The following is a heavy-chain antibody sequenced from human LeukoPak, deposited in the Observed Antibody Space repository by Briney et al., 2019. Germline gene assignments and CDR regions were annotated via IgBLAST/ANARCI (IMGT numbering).Heavy chain of an antibody. Sequence: SETLSLTCAVYGGSFSGYYWSWIRQPPGKGLEWIGEINHSGSTNYNPSLKSRVTISVDTSKNQFSLKLSSVTAADTAVYYCARDSREDYYDSSGYYYDYYYYMDVWGKGTTVTVSS. CDR3: ARDSREDYYDSSGYYYDYYYYMDV. CDR2: INHSGST. CDR1: GGSFSGYY. V-gene: IGHV4-34*01. D-gene: IGHD3-22*01. J-gene: IGHJ6*03.